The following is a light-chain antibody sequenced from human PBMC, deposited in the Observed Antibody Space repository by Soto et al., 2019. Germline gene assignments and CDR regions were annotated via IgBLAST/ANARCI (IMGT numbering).Light chain of an antibody. CDR1: SSNIGKNA. V-gene: IGLV1-44*01. J-gene: IGLJ3*02. CDR2: SDD. Sequence: QSALTQPPSASATPGQRVIISCSGSSSNIGKNAVKWYQQFPGTAPKLLIHSDDQRPSGVPDRFSGSKSGTSASLTISGPQSEDEAHYYCGAWDDSLSGLVFGGGTKVTVL. CDR3: GAWDDSLSGLV.